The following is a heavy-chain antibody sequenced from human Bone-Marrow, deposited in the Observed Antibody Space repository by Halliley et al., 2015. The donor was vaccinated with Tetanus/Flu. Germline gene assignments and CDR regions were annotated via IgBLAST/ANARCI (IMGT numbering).Heavy chain of an antibody. Sequence: LEWMGWINVPNGNPYYAQKFRGRISMTADTSTSTAYVELRSLRSDATAMYYCGRGGSDDFDVWGQGTLVPVSS. CDR2: INVPNGNP. J-gene: IGHJ3*01. V-gene: IGHV1-18*01. D-gene: IGHD6-25*01. CDR3: GRGGSDDFDV.